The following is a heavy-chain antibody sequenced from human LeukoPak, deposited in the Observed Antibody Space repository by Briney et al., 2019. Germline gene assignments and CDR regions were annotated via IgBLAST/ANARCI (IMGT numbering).Heavy chain of an antibody. CDR2: ISGSGDSI. CDR3: AKETIFGVVMYYYYYYMDV. J-gene: IGHJ6*03. CDR1: GFTFSSYA. D-gene: IGHD3-3*01. V-gene: IGHV3-23*01. Sequence: GGSLRLSCAASGFTFSSYAMNWVRQAPGKGLEWVSGISGSGDSIHYADSVKGRFTISRDNSKNTVYLQMNSLRAEDTAVYYCAKETIFGVVMYYYYYYMDVWGKGTTVTVSS.